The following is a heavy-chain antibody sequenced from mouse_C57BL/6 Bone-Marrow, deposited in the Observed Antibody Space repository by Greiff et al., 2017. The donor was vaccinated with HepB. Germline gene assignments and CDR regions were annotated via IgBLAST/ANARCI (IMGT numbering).Heavy chain of an antibody. V-gene: IGHV1-18*01. D-gene: IGHD1-1*01. J-gene: IGHJ4*01. CDR1: GYTFTDYN. CDR3: AITTVVPYAMDY. Sequence: EVQRVESGPELVKPGASVKIPCKASGYTFTDYNMDWVKQSHGKSLEWIGDINPNNGGTIYNQKFKGKATLTLDKSSSTAYMELRSLTSEDTAVYYCAITTVVPYAMDYWGQGTSVTVSS. CDR2: INPNNGGT.